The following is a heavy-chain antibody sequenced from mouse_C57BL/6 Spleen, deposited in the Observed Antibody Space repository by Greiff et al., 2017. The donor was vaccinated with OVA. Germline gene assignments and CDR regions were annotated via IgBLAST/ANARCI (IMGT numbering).Heavy chain of an antibody. CDR2: INPGSGGT. V-gene: IGHV1-54*01. CDR1: GYAFTNYL. CDR3: ARWYYGSSLFGY. Sequence: QVQLQQSGAELVRPGPSVKVSCKASGYAFTNYLIEWVKQRPGQGLEWIGVINPGSGGTNYNEKFKGKATLTADKSSSTAYMQLSSLTSEDSAVYFCARWYYGSSLFGYWGQGTTLTVSS. D-gene: IGHD1-1*01. J-gene: IGHJ2*01.